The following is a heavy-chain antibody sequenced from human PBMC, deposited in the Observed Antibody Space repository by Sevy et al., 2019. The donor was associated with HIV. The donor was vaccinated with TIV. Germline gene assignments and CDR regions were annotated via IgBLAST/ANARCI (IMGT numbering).Heavy chain of an antibody. V-gene: IGHV1-69*13. CDR2: FIPMFDTA. CDR3: AGSYFDSSGYSPLYYYGMDV. D-gene: IGHD3-22*01. J-gene: IGHJ6*02. CDR1: GGTFSNYA. Sequence: ASVKVSCKASGGTFSNYAISWVRQAPGQGLEWMGGFIPMFDTANYAQKFQGKVTLTADGSTTKAYMELSSLRSDDTAVYYCAGSYFDSSGYSPLYYYGMDVWGQGTTVTVSS.